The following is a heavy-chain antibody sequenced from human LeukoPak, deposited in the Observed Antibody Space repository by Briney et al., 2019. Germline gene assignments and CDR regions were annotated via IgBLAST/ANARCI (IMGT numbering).Heavy chain of an antibody. V-gene: IGHV3-23*01. CDR3: ARAKTKGPDYYYYYMDV. CDR1: GFTFSRYG. Sequence: GGSLRLSCAASGFTFSRYGMSWVRQAPGKGLEWVSSISGSAHNTYYADSVKGRLTISRDNSKNTLYLQMNSLRAEDTAVYYCARAKTKGPDYYYYYMDVWGKGTTVTISS. J-gene: IGHJ6*03. D-gene: IGHD1/OR15-1a*01. CDR2: ISGSAHNT.